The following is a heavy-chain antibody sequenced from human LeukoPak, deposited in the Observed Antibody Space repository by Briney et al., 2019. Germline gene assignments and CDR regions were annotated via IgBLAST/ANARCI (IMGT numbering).Heavy chain of an antibody. D-gene: IGHD3-16*01. Sequence: SQTLSLTCTVSGGSISSGSYYRRWIRQPAGKGLEWIGRIYTSGSTNYNPSLKSRVTISVDTSKNQFSLKLSSVTAADTAVYYCARDSLGENWFDPWGQGTLVTVSS. CDR1: GGSISSGSYY. J-gene: IGHJ5*02. CDR2: IYTSGST. V-gene: IGHV4-61*02. CDR3: ARDSLGENWFDP.